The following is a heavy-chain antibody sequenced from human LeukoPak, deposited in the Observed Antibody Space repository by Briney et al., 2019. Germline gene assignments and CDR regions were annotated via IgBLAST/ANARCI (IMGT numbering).Heavy chain of an antibody. CDR3: AKEARYSSSWYYYYYGMDV. D-gene: IGHD6-13*01. CDR2: ISYDGSNK. CDR1: GFTFSSYG. Sequence: GRSLRLSCAASGFTFSSYGMHWVRQAPGKGLEWVAVISYDGSNKYYADSVKGRFTISRDNSKNTLYLQMNSLRAEDTAVHYCAKEARYSSSWYYYYYGMDVWGQGTTVTVSS. J-gene: IGHJ6*02. V-gene: IGHV3-30*18.